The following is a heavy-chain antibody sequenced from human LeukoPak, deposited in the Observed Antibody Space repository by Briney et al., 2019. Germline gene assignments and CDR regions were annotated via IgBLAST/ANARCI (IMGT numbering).Heavy chain of an antibody. D-gene: IGHD6-19*01. Sequence: SQTLSLTCAISGDSVSSNSAALNWIRQSPSRGLEWLVRTYYRSKWYNDYAVSVKSRITINPDTSKNQFSLQLNSVTPEDTAVYYCAREKTAVTVASLYWYFDLWGRGTLVTVSS. V-gene: IGHV6-1*01. J-gene: IGHJ2*01. CDR1: GDSVSSNSAA. CDR2: TYYRSKWYN. CDR3: AREKTAVTVASLYWYFDL.